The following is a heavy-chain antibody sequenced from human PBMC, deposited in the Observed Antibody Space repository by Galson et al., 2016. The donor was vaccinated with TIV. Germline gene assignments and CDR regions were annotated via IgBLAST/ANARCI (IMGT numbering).Heavy chain of an antibody. V-gene: IGHV4-39*01. CDR1: GGSISSSSSW. J-gene: IGHJ4*02. D-gene: IGHD2-2*01. Sequence: SETLSLTCSVSGGSISSSSSWWGWIRQPPGKGLEWIGSIYYSGSTYSNPSLNSRVTTSVEPSQSQFSLKPMFVTAAATAVYYCARHLGCSSTSCYGRGSFDYWGQGTLVTVSS. CDR3: ARHLGCSSTSCYGRGSFDY. CDR2: IYYSGST.